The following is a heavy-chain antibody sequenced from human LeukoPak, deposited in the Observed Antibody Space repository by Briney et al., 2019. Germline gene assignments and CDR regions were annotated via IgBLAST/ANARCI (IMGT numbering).Heavy chain of an antibody. V-gene: IGHV4-34*01. CDR2: INHSGST. D-gene: IGHD6-13*01. J-gene: IGHJ4*02. CDR1: GGSFSGYY. CDR3: ARKKGSWFYYFVY. Sequence: PSETLSLTCAVYGGSFSGYYWSWIRQPPGKGLEWIGEINHSGSTNYNPSLKSRVTISVDTSKNQFSLKLSSVTAADTAVYYCARKKGSWFYYFVYWGQGTLVTVFS.